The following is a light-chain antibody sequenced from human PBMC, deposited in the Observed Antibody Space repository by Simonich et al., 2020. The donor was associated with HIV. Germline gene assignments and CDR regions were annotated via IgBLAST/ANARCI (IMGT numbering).Light chain of an antibody. CDR1: QSVSSN. J-gene: IGKJ2*01. Sequence: EIVMTQSPATLSVSPGERATLSCRASQSVSSNLAWYQQKPGQAPRLLIYGASTRATGIPARFSGSGSVTEFTLTISGMQSEDFVVYYCQQYNNWLYTFGQGTKLEIK. CDR3: QQYNNWLYT. CDR2: GAS. V-gene: IGKV3-15*01.